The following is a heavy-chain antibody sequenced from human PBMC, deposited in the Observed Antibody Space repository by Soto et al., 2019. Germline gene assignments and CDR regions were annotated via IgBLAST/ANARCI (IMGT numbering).Heavy chain of an antibody. Sequence: QVQLQQWGAGLLKPSETLSLTCAVYGQSFSGHTWSWIRQSPGKGLEWIGEISQSGSTYYNPSLKTRVTNSADTFKDQFSLTLNSVTAADTGVFYCARGSGIAVIPGELEDVHYDYWGQGTLVSVSS. CDR1: GQSFSGHT. V-gene: IGHV4-34*01. CDR3: ARGSGIAVIPGELEDVHYDY. CDR2: ISQSGST. D-gene: IGHD2-2*01. J-gene: IGHJ4*02.